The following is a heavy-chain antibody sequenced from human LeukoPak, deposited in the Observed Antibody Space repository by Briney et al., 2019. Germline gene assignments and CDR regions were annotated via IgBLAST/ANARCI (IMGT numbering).Heavy chain of an antibody. Sequence: GGSLRLSCAASGFTFSSAWMTWVRQAPGKGLEWVAKIKQDGSEKYYVDSVKGRFTISRDNAKNSLYLQMNSLRAEDTAVYYCARGGYDILTGANYFDYWGQGTLVTVSS. CDR3: ARGGYDILTGANYFDY. CDR1: GFTFSSAW. D-gene: IGHD3-9*01. V-gene: IGHV3-7*01. J-gene: IGHJ4*02. CDR2: IKQDGSEK.